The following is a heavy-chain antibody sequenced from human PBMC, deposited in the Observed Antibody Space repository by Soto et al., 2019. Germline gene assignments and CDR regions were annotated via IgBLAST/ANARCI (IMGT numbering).Heavy chain of an antibody. CDR3: VREIASRL. CDR1: GFTFTSYW. CDR2: INKDGSEK. J-gene: IGHJ6*04. V-gene: IGHV3-7*01. D-gene: IGHD2-21*01. Sequence: EVQVVESGGGLVQPGGSLRLSCAASGFTFTSYWMTWVRQAPGRGLEWVANINKDGSEKYYVDSVKGRFTISRDNAKSSLYLQMNSRRADVTAVYYCVREIASRLWGKGTTVIVSS.